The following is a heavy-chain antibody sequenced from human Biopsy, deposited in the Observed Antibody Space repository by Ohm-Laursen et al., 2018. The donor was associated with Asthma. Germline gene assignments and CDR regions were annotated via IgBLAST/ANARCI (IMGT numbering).Heavy chain of an antibody. CDR1: GFGFSNFA. D-gene: IGHD1-1*01. V-gene: IGHV3-30*15. Sequence: SLRLSCTASGFGFSNFAIHWVRQAPGKGLEWVGVISKDASTQDYADSVKGRFTMARDNSKNTLDLQMSSLREEDTAVYYCVRDGTGDAFDIWGQGTVVSVSS. J-gene: IGHJ3*02. CDR3: VRDGTGDAFDI. CDR2: ISKDASTQ.